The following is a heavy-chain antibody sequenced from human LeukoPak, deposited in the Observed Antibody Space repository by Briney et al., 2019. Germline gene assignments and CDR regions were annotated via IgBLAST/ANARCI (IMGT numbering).Heavy chain of an antibody. CDR3: ARRTDYSGWYYFDH. Sequence: SETLSLTCTVSGGSISNYYWTWIRQPPGKGLEWITSIYSSGSTSYNPSLKSRVTISVDTSKNQFSLKLRSVTAADTAVYYCARRTDYSGWYYFDHWGQGILATVSS. V-gene: IGHV4-59*01. CDR1: GGSISNYY. J-gene: IGHJ4*02. CDR2: IYSSGST. D-gene: IGHD6-19*01.